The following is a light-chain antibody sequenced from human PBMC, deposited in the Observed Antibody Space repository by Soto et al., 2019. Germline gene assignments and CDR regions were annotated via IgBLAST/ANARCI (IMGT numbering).Light chain of an antibody. J-gene: IGKJ5*01. CDR3: QQSYSTPPT. CDR1: QDISNY. CDR2: AAS. V-gene: IGKV1-39*01. Sequence: DIQMTQPPSSLSASVVDRFTITFQASQDISNYLNWYQQKPGKAPKLLIYAASSLQSGVPSRFSGSGSGTDFTLTISSLQPEDFATYYCQQSYSTPPTFGQGTRLEIK.